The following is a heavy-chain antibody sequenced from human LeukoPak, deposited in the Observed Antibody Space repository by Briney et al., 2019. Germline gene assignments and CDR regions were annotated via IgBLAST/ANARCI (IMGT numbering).Heavy chain of an antibody. CDR2: IYYSGST. J-gene: IGHJ6*02. CDR1: GGSISSGDYY. V-gene: IGHV4-30-4*01. CDR3: ARTLDSRRYIVRRPYSMDV. D-gene: IGHD3-22*01. Sequence: PSETLSLTCTVSGGSISSGDYYWSWIRQPPGKGLEWIGYIYYSGSTYYNPSLKSRVTISVDTSKNQFSLKLSSVTAADTAVYYCARTLDSRRYIVRRPYSMDVWGQGTTVTVSS.